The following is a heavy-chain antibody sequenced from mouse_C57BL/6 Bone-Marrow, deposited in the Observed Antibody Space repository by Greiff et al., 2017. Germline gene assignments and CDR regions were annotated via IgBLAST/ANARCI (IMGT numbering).Heavy chain of an antibody. CDR2: IYPRSGNT. CDR1: GYTFTSYG. J-gene: IGHJ3*01. CDR3: ATLREGY. Sequence: VQLQQSGAELARPGASVKLSCKASGYTFTSYGISWVKQRTGQGLEWIGEIYPRSGNTYYNEKFKGKDTLTADKSSSTAYMGLRSLTSEDSAVYFCATLREGYWGQGTLVTVSA. V-gene: IGHV1-81*01.